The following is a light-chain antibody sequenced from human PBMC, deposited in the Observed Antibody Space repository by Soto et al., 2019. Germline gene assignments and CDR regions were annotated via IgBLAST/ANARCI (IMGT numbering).Light chain of an antibody. Sequence: QSVLTQPPSASRTPGQRVTIPCSGSSSDIGSNSVNWYQQLPGAAPRLLIYANDHRPSGVPDRFSASKSGTSASLAISGVRSEDEADYYCSSYTGSSTWVFGGGTKLTVL. CDR3: SSYTGSSTWV. V-gene: IGLV1-44*01. CDR2: AND. CDR1: SSDIGSNS. J-gene: IGLJ3*02.